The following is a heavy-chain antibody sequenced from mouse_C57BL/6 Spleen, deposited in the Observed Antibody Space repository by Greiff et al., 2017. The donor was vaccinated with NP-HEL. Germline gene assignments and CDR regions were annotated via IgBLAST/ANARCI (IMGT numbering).Heavy chain of an antibody. V-gene: IGHV1-64*01. CDR2: IHPNSGST. CDR3: AREGTTVGGTFDY. D-gene: IGHD1-1*01. CDR1: GYTFTSYW. Sequence: QVQLQQPGAELVKPGASVKLSCKASGYTFTSYWMHWVKQRPGQGLEWIGMIHPNSGSTNYNEKFKSKATLTVDKSSSTAYMQLSSLTSEDAAVYYCAREGTTVGGTFDYWGQGTTLTVSS. J-gene: IGHJ2*01.